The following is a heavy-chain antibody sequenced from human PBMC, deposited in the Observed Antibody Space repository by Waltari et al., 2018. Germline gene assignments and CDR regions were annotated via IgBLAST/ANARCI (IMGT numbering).Heavy chain of an antibody. D-gene: IGHD3-3*01. V-gene: IGHV4-4*07. CDR1: GGSISSYY. J-gene: IGHJ4*02. CDR3: AREGVYDFWSGYAPGSLDY. Sequence: QVQLQESGPGLVKPSETLSLTCTVSGGSISSYYWSWIRQPAGKGLEWIGRIYTSGSTNYNPSLKSRVTMSVDMSKNQFSLKLSSVTAADTAVYYCAREGVYDFWSGYAPGSLDYWGQGTLVTVSS. CDR2: IYTSGST.